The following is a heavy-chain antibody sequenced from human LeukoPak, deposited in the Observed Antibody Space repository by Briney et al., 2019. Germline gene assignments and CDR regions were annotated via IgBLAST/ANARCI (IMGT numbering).Heavy chain of an antibody. Sequence: PSETLSLTCTVSGDSISSGSYYWSWIRQPAGKGLEWIGRMYTSGSTNYNPSLKSRVTISVDTSKNQFSLKLSSVTAADTAVYYCATPYGGGSGFQHWGQGTLVTVSS. CDR3: ATPYGGGSGFQH. CDR1: GDSISSGSYY. V-gene: IGHV4-61*02. CDR2: MYTSGST. J-gene: IGHJ1*01. D-gene: IGHD4-23*01.